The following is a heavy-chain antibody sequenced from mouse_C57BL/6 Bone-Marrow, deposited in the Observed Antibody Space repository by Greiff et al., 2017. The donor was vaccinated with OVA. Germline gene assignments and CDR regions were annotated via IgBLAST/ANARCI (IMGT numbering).Heavy chain of an antibody. J-gene: IGHJ4*01. V-gene: IGHV1-69*01. Sequence: VQLQQPGAELVMPGASVKLSCKASGYTFTSYWMHWVKPRPGQGLEWIGEIDPSDSYTNYNQKFKGKSTLTVDKSSSTAYMQLSSLTSEDSAVYYCAREGYLYYYAMDYWGQGTSVTVSS. D-gene: IGHD3-1*01. CDR1: GYTFTSYW. CDR2: IDPSDSYT. CDR3: AREGYLYYYAMDY.